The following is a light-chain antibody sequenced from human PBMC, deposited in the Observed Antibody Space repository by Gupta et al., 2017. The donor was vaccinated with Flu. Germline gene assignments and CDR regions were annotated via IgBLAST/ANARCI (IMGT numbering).Light chain of an antibody. V-gene: IGLV2-14*01. J-gene: IGLJ2*01. Sequence: SITMSCTGTSSDLGGYNYVSWYQHHPGKAPKLMIFEVNHRPSGVSNRFSGSKSGNTASLTISGLQAEDEADYYCSSFSSSSILIFGGGTKVTVL. CDR1: SSDLGGYNY. CDR3: SSFSSSSILI. CDR2: EVN.